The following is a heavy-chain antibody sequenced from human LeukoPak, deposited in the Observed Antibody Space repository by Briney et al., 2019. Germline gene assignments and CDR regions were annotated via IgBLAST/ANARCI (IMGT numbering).Heavy chain of an antibody. CDR2: INHSGST. Sequence: SETLSLTCAVYGGSFSGYYWSWIRQPPGKGLEWIGEINHSGSTNYNPSLKSRVTISVDTSKNQFSLKLSSVTAADTAVYYCARLRAARHSFDYWGQGTLVTVSS. V-gene: IGHV4-34*01. D-gene: IGHD6-6*01. CDR3: ARLRAARHSFDY. J-gene: IGHJ4*02. CDR1: GGSFSGYY.